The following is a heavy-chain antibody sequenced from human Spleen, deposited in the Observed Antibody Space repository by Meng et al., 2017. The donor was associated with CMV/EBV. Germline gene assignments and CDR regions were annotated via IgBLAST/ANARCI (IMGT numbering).Heavy chain of an antibody. CDR3: ARESIAVAGAVDY. J-gene: IGHJ4*02. D-gene: IGHD6-19*01. Sequence: GGSLRLSCVGSGFIFSSHSVNWVRQAPGKGLEWVSSITSSSNYIYYADSVRGRFTISRDNAKSSLYLQMNSLRADDSAVYYCARESIAVAGAVDYWGQGTLVTVSS. CDR1: GFIFSSHS. CDR2: ITSSSNYI. V-gene: IGHV3-21*01.